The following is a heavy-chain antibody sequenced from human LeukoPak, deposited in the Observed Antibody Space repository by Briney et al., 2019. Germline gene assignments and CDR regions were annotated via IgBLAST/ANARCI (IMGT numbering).Heavy chain of an antibody. J-gene: IGHJ4*02. Sequence: GGSLRLSCAASGFTFSSYSMNWVRQAPGKGLEWVSSISSSSSYIYYADSVKGRFTISRDNSKNTLYLQMNSLRAEDTAVYYCAKVQNTIMITFGGVSHWGQGTLVTVSS. CDR2: ISSSSSYI. D-gene: IGHD3-16*01. CDR3: AKVQNTIMITFGGVSH. V-gene: IGHV3-21*04. CDR1: GFTFSSYS.